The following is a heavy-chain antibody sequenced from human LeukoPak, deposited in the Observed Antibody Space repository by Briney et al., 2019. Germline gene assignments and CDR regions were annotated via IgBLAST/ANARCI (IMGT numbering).Heavy chain of an antibody. J-gene: IGHJ4*02. CDR3: AKDQSSSSYYFDY. V-gene: IGHV3-30*02. CDR1: GFTFSSYG. D-gene: IGHD6-13*01. CDR2: IRYDGSNK. Sequence: GGSLRLSCAASGFTFSSYGMHWVRQAPGRGLEWVAFIRYDGSNKYYADSVKGRFTISRDNSKNTLHLQMNSLRAEDTAVYYCAKDQSSSSYYFDYWGQGTLVTVSS.